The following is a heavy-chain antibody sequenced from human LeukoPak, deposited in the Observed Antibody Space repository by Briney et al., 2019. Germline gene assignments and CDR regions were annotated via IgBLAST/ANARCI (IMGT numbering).Heavy chain of an antibody. CDR1: GFTVSSNY. V-gene: IGHV3-23*01. CDR3: ASEHDFWSGPVLG. D-gene: IGHD3-3*01. Sequence: PGGSLRLSCAASGFTVSSNYMSWVRQAPGKGLEWVSAISGSGGSTYYADSVKGRFTISRDNSKNTLYLQMNSLRAEDTAVYYCASEHDFWSGPVLGWGQGTLVTVSS. J-gene: IGHJ4*02. CDR2: ISGSGGST.